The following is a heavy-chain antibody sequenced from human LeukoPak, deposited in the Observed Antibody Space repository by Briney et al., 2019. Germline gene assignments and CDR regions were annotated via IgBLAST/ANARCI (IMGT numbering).Heavy chain of an antibody. Sequence: ASVKVSCKASGYPFTGYYVHWVRQAPGHELEWMGWVNPRNGGTHSAQKFQGRVSITWDTSATTVHMELSSLRSEDTAVYYYARNLVGKTDFDYWGQGTLVTVSS. CDR2: VNPRNGGT. D-gene: IGHD6-19*01. J-gene: IGHJ4*02. CDR3: ARNLVGKTDFDY. V-gene: IGHV1-2*02. CDR1: GYPFTGYY.